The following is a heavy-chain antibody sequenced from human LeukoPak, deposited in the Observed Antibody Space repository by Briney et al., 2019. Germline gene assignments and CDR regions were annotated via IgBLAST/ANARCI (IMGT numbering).Heavy chain of an antibody. Sequence: PGGSLRLSCAASGFDVSINYMNWIRQSPEKGLEWVSIIHNDGRTYYADSVKGRFTVSRDNSKNTVSLQMDSLRAEDAAVYYCARDRDGYTPGYFDYWGQGTLVTVSS. V-gene: IGHV3-66*01. CDR2: IHNDGRT. CDR3: ARDRDGYTPGYFDY. CDR1: GFDVSINY. D-gene: IGHD5-24*01. J-gene: IGHJ4*02.